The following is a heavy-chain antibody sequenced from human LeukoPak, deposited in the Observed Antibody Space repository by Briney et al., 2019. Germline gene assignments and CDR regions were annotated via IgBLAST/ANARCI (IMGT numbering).Heavy chain of an antibody. CDR3: ARVFRSGYLIDY. Sequence: GGSLRLSCAASGFTFSSYNMNWVRRAPGQGLEWVSTIGTSSGVTHYADSVRGRFTISRDNAKNSLYLQMNSLRAEDTAVYYCARVFRSGYLIDYWGQGTLVTVSS. J-gene: IGHJ4*02. V-gene: IGHV3-21*04. CDR1: GFTFSSYN. CDR2: IGTSSGVT. D-gene: IGHD3-3*01.